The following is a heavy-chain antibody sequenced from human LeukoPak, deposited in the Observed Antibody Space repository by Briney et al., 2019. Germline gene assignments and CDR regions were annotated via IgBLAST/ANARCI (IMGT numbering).Heavy chain of an antibody. Sequence: PGGSLRLSCAASGFTFSSYSMNWVRQAPGKGLEWVSSISSSSSYIYYADSVKGRFTISRDNAKNSLYLQMNSLRDEDTAVYYCARVWGYRNGFDYWGQGTLVTVSS. V-gene: IGHV3-21*01. CDR2: ISSSSSYI. D-gene: IGHD5-12*01. CDR1: GFTFSSYS. CDR3: ARVWGYRNGFDY. J-gene: IGHJ4*02.